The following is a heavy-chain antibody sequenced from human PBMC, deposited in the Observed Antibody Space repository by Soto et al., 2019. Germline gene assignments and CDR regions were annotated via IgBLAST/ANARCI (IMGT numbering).Heavy chain of an antibody. Sequence: SETLSLTCTFSGCSISSYYWSWIRQPPGKGLEWIGYIYYSGSTYYNPSLKSRVTISVDTSKNQFSLKLSSVTAADTAVYYCARDTEGTGWFDPWGQGTLVTVSS. CDR3: ARDTEGTGWFDP. D-gene: IGHD1-1*01. CDR2: IYYSGST. V-gene: IGHV4-59*12. J-gene: IGHJ5*02. CDR1: GCSISSYY.